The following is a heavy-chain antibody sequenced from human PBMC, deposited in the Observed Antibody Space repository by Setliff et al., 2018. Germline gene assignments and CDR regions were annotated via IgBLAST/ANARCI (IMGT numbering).Heavy chain of an antibody. D-gene: IGHD3-22*01. V-gene: IGHV1-18*04. CDR1: GYTFSSHG. CDR2: ISAYDGNT. CDR3: ARSYYHDSSGYQGSDS. Sequence: ASVKVSCKGSGYTFSSHGYTWVRQAPGQALEWMGWISAYDGNTNYAQKFQGRVTMATDTSTSTAYMELRSLTSDDTAVYYCARSYYHDSSGYQGSDSWGQGTLVTVSS. J-gene: IGHJ4*02.